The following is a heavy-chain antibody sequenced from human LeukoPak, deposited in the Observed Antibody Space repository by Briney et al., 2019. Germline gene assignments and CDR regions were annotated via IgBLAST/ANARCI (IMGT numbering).Heavy chain of an antibody. D-gene: IGHD6-19*01. CDR2: IYYSGST. J-gene: IGHJ4*02. V-gene: IGHV4-59*01. CDR3: ARGAVAGTGVFDY. Sequence: PSETLSLTCTVSGGSISSYYWSWIRQPPGKGLEWIGYIYYSGSTNYNPSLKSLATISVDTSTNQFSLKLSSVTAADTAVYYCARGAVAGTGVFDYWGQGTLVTVSS. CDR1: GGSISSYY.